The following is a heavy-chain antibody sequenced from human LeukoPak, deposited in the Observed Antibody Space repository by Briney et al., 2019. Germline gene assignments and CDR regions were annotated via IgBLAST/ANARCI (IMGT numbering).Heavy chain of an antibody. Sequence: SETLSLTCTVSGGSVSGYYWSWIRQPPGKGLEWIGYMYYIGSAAAYSASLKSRVSFSIDTSKNQFSLKLTSVTAADTAIYYCARLDCRNDSCYESHWGQGTLVTVST. CDR2: MYYIGSAA. J-gene: IGHJ4*02. D-gene: IGHD2-2*01. CDR1: GGSVSGYY. V-gene: IGHV4-59*08. CDR3: ARLDCRNDSCYESH.